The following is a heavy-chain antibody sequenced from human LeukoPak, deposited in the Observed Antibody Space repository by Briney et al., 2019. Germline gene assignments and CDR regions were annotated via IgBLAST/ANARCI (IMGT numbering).Heavy chain of an antibody. Sequence: GGSLSLSCAGSGFTFSNYSINWVRPAHGKGREWVASISPSSHYIFYADSVRGRFTISRDNARNSLYLQMNSLRDEDTAVYYCARDRHTAMVYYYYYMDVWGTGTTVTVSS. CDR2: ISPSSHYI. CDR3: ARDRHTAMVYYYYYMDV. D-gene: IGHD5-18*01. V-gene: IGHV3-21*04. CDR1: GFTFSNYS. J-gene: IGHJ6*03.